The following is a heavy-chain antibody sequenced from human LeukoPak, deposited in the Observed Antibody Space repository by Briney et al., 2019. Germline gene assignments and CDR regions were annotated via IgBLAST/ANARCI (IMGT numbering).Heavy chain of an antibody. D-gene: IGHD4-17*01. CDR1: GGSISSSSYY. V-gene: IGHV4-39*07. CDR3: ARGIYGDYGLGY. Sequence: SETLSLTCTVSGGSISSSSYYWGWIRQPPGKGLEWIGSIYYSGSTYYNPSLKSRVTISVDTSKNQFSLKLSSVTAADTAVYLCARGIYGDYGLGYWGQGTLVTVSS. CDR2: IYYSGST. J-gene: IGHJ4*02.